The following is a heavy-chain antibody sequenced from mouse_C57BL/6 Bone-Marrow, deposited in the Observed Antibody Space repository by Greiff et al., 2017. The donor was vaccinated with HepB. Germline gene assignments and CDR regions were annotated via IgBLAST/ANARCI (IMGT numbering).Heavy chain of an antibody. V-gene: IGHV8-8*01. J-gene: IGHJ2*01. CDR1: GFSLSTFGMG. Sequence: QVTLKVCGPGILQPSQTLSLTCSLSGFSLSTFGMGVGWIRQPSGKGLEWLAHIWWDDDKYYNPALKSRLTISKDTSKNQVFLKIANVDTADTTTYYCARTAYYSNYAFDYWGQGTTLTVSS. D-gene: IGHD2-5*01. CDR2: IWWDDDK. CDR3: ARTAYYSNYAFDY.